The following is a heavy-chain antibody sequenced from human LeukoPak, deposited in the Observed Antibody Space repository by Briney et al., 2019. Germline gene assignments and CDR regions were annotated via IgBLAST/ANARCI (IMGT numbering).Heavy chain of an antibody. CDR1: GGSISSYY. V-gene: IGHV4-59*08. CDR2: ISSSART. D-gene: IGHD1-26*01. CDR3: ARSVGAVIGSFDY. Sequence: PSEALSLTCADPGGSISSYYWSWVRQRPGKGLGWVGSISSSARTNYSPSPTSRVTISVDTSKNPFSLTLSSVTAADTAVYYCARSVGAVIGSFDYWGQGTLVTVSS. J-gene: IGHJ4*02.